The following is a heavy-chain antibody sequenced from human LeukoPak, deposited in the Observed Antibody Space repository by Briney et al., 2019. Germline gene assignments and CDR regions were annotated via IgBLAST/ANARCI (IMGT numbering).Heavy chain of an antibody. CDR1: GYTFTGYY. V-gene: IGHV1-2*02. Sequence: ASVKVSCKASGYTFTGYYMHWVRQAPGQGLEWMGWINPNSGGTNYAQKFQGRVTMTRDTSISTAYMELSRLRSDDTAVYYCARSIRYFDWLDYYYYYYMDVWGKGTTVTVSS. CDR3: ARSIRYFDWLDYYYYYYMDV. J-gene: IGHJ6*03. D-gene: IGHD3-9*01. CDR2: INPNSGGT.